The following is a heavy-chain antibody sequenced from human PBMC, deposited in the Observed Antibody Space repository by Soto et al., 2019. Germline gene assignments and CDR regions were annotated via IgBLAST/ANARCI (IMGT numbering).Heavy chain of an antibody. CDR2: MNPNSGNT. CDR1: GYTFTSYD. CDR3: ARGRGKVVPAAKYYFDY. V-gene: IGHV1-8*01. Sequence: ASVKVSCKASGYTFTSYDINWVRQATGQGLEWMGWMNPNSGNTGYAQKFQGRVTMTRNTSISTAYMELSSLRSEDTAVYYCARGRGKVVPAAKYYFDYWGQGTLVTVSS. J-gene: IGHJ4*02. D-gene: IGHD2-2*01.